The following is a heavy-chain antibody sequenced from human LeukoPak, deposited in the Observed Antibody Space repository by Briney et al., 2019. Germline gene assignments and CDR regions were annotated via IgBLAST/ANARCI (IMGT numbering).Heavy chain of an antibody. CDR3: AKLRAVITTGWYFDL. Sequence: GGSLRLSCAASGFTFSSYAMSWVRQAPGKGLEWVSAISGSGGSTYYADSVEGRFTISRDNSKNTLYLQMNSLRAEDTAVYYCAKLRAVITTGWYFDLWGRGTLVTVSS. CDR1: GFTFSSYA. V-gene: IGHV3-23*01. D-gene: IGHD3-22*01. CDR2: ISGSGGST. J-gene: IGHJ2*01.